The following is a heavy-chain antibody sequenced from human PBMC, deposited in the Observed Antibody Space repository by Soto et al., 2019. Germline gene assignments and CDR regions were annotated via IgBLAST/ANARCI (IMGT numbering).Heavy chain of an antibody. CDR2: ISYDGSNK. V-gene: IGHV3-30-3*01. D-gene: IGHD3-22*01. Sequence: VGSLRLSCAASGFTFSSYAMHWVRQAPCKGLEWVAVISYDGSNKYYADSVKGRFTISRDNSKNTLYLQMNSLRAEDTAVYYCARDRHYYVSSGPPPGCWGKGNLVNVSS. CDR3: ARDRHYYVSSGPPPGC. J-gene: IGHJ4*02. CDR1: GFTFSSYA.